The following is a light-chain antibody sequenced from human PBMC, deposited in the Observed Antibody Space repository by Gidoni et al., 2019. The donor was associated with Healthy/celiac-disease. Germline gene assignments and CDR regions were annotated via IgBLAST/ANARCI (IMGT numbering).Light chain of an antibody. CDR3: QQYYSTPS. Sequence: DIVMTQSPYSLAVSLGERATINCKSSQSVFYSSNNKNYLAWYPQKPGQPPKLLIYWASTRESGVPDRFSGSGSGTDFTLTISSLQAEDVAVYYCQQYYSTPSFGQXTKLEIK. J-gene: IGKJ2*01. V-gene: IGKV4-1*01. CDR2: WAS. CDR1: QSVFYSSNNKNY.